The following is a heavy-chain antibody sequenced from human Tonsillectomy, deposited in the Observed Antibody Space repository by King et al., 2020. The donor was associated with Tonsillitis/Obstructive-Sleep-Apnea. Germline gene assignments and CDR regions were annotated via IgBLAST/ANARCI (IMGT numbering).Heavy chain of an antibody. V-gene: IGHV1-18*01. J-gene: IGHJ4*02. CDR3: ARDSMSHYFDSSAYYTFAY. Sequence: QLVQSGGEVKKPGASVKVSCKASGYTFTNYGISWVRQAPGQGLEWMGWISAYNGNINSAQKLQGRVTMTTDASTSTAYMELRSLRSDDTAVYYCARDSMSHYFDSSAYYTFAYWGQGTLVTVSS. CDR2: ISAYNGNI. D-gene: IGHD3-22*01. CDR1: GYTFTNYG.